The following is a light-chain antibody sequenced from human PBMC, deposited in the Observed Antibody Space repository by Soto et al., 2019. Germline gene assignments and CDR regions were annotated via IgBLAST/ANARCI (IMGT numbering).Light chain of an antibody. Sequence: EIVVTQSPATLSLSPGDRATLSCRASRSVSTYMAWYQHKPGQAPRLLIYDTSNRATGIPARFSGSGSGTDFTLTISSLEPEDFAIYYCEQRSSCLWAFGQGTRVEVK. CDR3: EQRSSCLWA. V-gene: IGKV3-11*01. CDR2: DTS. CDR1: RSVSTY. J-gene: IGKJ1*01.